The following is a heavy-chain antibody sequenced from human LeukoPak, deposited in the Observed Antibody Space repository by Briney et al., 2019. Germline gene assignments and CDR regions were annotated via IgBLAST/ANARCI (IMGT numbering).Heavy chain of an antibody. CDR1: GGSISSYY. J-gene: IGHJ4*02. D-gene: IGHD2-2*01. V-gene: IGHV4-59*12. CDR3: ARGRYCSSTSCYAPLIDY. Sequence: SETLSLTCTVSGGSISSYYWSWIRQPAGKGLEWIGYIYYSGSTNYNPSLKSRVTISVDTSKNQFSLKLSSVTAADTAVYYCARGRYCSSTSCYAPLIDYWGQETLVTVSS. CDR2: IYYSGST.